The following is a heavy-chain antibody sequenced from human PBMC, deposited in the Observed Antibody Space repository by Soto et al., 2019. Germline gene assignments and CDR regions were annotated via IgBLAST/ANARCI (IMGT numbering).Heavy chain of an antibody. V-gene: IGHV4-4*02. D-gene: IGHD2-15*01. CDR2: VYHSGNT. J-gene: IGHJ4*02. Sequence: QVHLQESGPRLVKPSETLSLTCDVSGDSISSYNWWTWVRQTPGKGLEWIGEVYHSGNTNYNPSVKSRVTISVDKSRNQFSLSLTSVTAADTAVYYCARREGDCRGGSCPYYHDWGQGTLVTASS. CDR1: GDSISSYNW. CDR3: ARREGDCRGGSCPYYHD.